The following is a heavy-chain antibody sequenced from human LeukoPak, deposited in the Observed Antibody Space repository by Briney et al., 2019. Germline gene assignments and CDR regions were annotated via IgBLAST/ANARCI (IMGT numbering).Heavy chain of an antibody. CDR1: GGSISSYY. J-gene: IGHJ5*02. V-gene: IGHV4-4*07. CDR2: IYTSGST. Sequence: SETLSLTCTVSGGSISSYYWSWIRQPAGKGLEWIGRIYTSGSTSYNPSLKGRVTMSVDTSKNQFSLKLSSVTAADTAVYYCARDLGAMVRGVGVEFDPWGQGTLVTVSS. D-gene: IGHD3-10*01. CDR3: ARDLGAMVRGVGVEFDP.